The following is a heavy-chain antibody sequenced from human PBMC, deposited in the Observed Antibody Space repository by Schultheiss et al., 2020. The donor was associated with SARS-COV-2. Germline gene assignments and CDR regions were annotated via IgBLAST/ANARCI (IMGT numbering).Heavy chain of an antibody. CDR3: ARVLGDSSGWYSRGGWFDP. CDR2: FDPEDGET. V-gene: IGHV1-2*02. CDR1: GYTFTSYY. D-gene: IGHD6-19*01. J-gene: IGHJ5*02. Sequence: ASVKVSCKASGYTFTSYYMHWVRQAPGKGLEWMGGFDPEDGETIYAQKFQGRVTMTRDTSISTAYMELSRLRSDDTAVYYCARVLGDSSGWYSRGGWFDPWGQGTLVTVSS.